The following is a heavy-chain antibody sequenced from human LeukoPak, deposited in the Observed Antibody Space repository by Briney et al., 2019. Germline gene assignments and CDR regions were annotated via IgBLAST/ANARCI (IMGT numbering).Heavy chain of an antibody. Sequence: GGSLRLSCAASGFTFSSYAMSWVRQAPGKGLEWVSAISGSGGSTYYADSVKGRFTISRDNSKNTLYLQMNSLRAEDTAVYYCAKDPEFLRYFDWLPGRFDPWGQGTLVTVSS. CDR2: ISGSGGST. J-gene: IGHJ5*02. D-gene: IGHD3-9*01. CDR1: GFTFSSYA. CDR3: AKDPEFLRYFDWLPGRFDP. V-gene: IGHV3-23*01.